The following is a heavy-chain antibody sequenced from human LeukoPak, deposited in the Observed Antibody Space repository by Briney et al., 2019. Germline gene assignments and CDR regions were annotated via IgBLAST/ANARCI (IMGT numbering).Heavy chain of an antibody. D-gene: IGHD2-15*01. CDR2: VYYTGSA. CDR3: AKTVAVPTGRFDY. Sequence: WVRQPPEKGLEWIGSVYYTGSAYHNPSLKSRVTISVDTSKNQFSLKLNSVTAADTAVYYCAKTVAVPTGRFDYWGQGTLVTVSS. V-gene: IGHV4-39*01. J-gene: IGHJ4*02.